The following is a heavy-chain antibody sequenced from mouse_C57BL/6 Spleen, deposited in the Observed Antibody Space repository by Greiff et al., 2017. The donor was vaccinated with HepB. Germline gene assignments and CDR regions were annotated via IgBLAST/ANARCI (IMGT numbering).Heavy chain of an antibody. V-gene: IGHV1-50*01. D-gene: IGHD1-1*01. J-gene: IGHJ4*01. CDR3: ERPLSTTVVEDYAMDD. CDR2: IDPSDSYT. CDR1: GYTFTSYW. Sequence: QVQLQQPGAELVKPGASVKLSCKASGYTFTSYWMQWVKQRPGQGLEWIGEIDPSDSYTNYNQKFKGKATLTVDTSSLTDYMQLSSQTSEDSAVYYCERPLSTTVVEDYAMDDGGQGTSVTVSS.